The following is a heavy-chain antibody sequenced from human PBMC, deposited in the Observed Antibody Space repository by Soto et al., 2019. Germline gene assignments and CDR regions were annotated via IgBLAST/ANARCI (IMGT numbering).Heavy chain of an antibody. CDR3: ARYSSSSHYYYYMDV. CDR1: GGSISSYY. J-gene: IGHJ6*03. Sequence: SETLSLTCTVSGGSISSYYWSWIRQPPGKGLEWIGYIYYSGSTNYNPSLKSRVTISVDTSKNQFSLKLSSVTAADTAVYYCARYSSSSHYYYYMDVWGKGTTVTVSS. D-gene: IGHD6-6*01. V-gene: IGHV4-59*08. CDR2: IYYSGST.